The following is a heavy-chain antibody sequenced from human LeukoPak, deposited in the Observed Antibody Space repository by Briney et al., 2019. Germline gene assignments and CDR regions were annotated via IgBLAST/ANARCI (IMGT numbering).Heavy chain of an antibody. CDR3: ARQYYYDSSGSFDY. J-gene: IGHJ4*02. CDR1: GFTFSSYG. D-gene: IGHD3-22*01. V-gene: IGHV3-33*01. CDR2: IWYDGSNK. Sequence: GGSLRLSRAASGFTFSSYGMHWVRQAPGKGLEWVAVIWYDGSNKYYADSVKGRFTISRDNSKNTLYLQMNSLRAEDTAVYYCARQYYYDSSGSFDYWGQGTLVTVSS.